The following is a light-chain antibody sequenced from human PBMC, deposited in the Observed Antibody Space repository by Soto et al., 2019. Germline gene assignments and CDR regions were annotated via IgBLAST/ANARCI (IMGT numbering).Light chain of an antibody. CDR2: GAT. CDR1: QSFGHMF. J-gene: IGKJ5*01. V-gene: IGKV3-20*01. CDR3: QQYANSPIT. Sequence: EIVLTQSPDTLSLSPGDRATLSCRASQSFGHMFLAWYLQKPGQPPSLLIYGATSRATGIPGRFSGSGSGTDFTLTISTLEPEDFSVYYCQQYANSPITFGQGTRLEIK.